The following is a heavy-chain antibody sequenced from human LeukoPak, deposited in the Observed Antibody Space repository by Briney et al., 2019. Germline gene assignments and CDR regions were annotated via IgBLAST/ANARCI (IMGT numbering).Heavy chain of an antibody. J-gene: IGHJ5*02. CDR3: ARRGYTYGSRVAKWFDP. V-gene: IGHV5-51*01. CDR2: FYPVNSDT. Sequence: GESRNISVQGSGYRFPSYWIGGVRQMPGKGLEGMEIFYPVNSDTRYSPYFQGQVTISADKSSNTAYLQWRSLKASDTAMYYGARRGYTYGSRVAKWFDPWGQGTLVAVSS. CDR1: GYRFPSYW. D-gene: IGHD5-18*01.